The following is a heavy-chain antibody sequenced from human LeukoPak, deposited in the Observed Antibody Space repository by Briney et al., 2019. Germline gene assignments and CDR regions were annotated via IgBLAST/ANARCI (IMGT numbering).Heavy chain of an antibody. V-gene: IGHV3-74*01. CDR2: INSDGSST. CDR1: GFTSSSYW. J-gene: IGHJ4*02. Sequence: GGSLRLSCAASGFTSSSYWMHWVRQAPGKGLVWVSRINSDGSSTTYADSVKGRFTISRDNAKNTLYLQMNSLRAEDTAVYYCARVLTGYYNFDYWGQGTLVTVSS. CDR3: ARVLTGYYNFDY. D-gene: IGHD3-9*01.